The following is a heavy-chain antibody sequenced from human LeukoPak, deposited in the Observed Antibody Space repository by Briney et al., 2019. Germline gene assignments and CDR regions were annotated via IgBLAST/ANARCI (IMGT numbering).Heavy chain of an antibody. Sequence: GASVKVSCKASGYTFTSYGISWVRQAPGQGLEWMGWISAYNGNTNYAQKLQGRVTMTTDTSTSTAYMELRSLRSDDTAVYYCAAQRDCSSTSCYEYWGQGTLVTVSS. D-gene: IGHD2-2*01. CDR2: ISAYNGNT. CDR3: AAQRDCSSTSCYEY. CDR1: GYTFTSYG. J-gene: IGHJ4*02. V-gene: IGHV1-18*01.